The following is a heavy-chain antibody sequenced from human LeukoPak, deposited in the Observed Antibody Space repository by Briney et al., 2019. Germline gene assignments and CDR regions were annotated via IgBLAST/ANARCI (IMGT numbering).Heavy chain of an antibody. CDR2: TYYRSKWYN. D-gene: IGHD2-8*01. V-gene: IGHV6-1*01. J-gene: IGHJ4*02. CDR1: GDSVFSNTAA. CDR3: ARLAAGVANHFDY. Sequence: SQTLSLTCAISGDSVFSNTAAWNWIRQSPPRGLEWLGRTYYRSKWYNDYAVSVKSRITINPDTSKNQFSLQLNSVTPEDTAVYYCARLAAGVANHFDYWGQGTLVTVSS.